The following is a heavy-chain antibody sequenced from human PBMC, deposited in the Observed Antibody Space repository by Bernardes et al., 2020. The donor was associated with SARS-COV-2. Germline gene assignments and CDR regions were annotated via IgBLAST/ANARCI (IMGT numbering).Heavy chain of an antibody. J-gene: IGHJ4*02. CDR1: GGSFSGYY. Sequence: SETLSLTCAVYGGSFSGYYWSWIRQPPGKGLEWIGEINHSGSTNYNPSLKSRVTISVDTSKNQFSLKLSSVTAADTAVYYCARGLTGGNFEGFDYWGQGTLVTVSS. CDR3: ARGLTGGNFEGFDY. V-gene: IGHV4-34*01. D-gene: IGHD2-8*02. CDR2: INHSGST.